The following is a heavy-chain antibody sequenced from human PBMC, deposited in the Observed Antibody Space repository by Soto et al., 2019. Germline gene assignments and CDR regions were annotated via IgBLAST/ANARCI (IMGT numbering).Heavy chain of an antibody. D-gene: IGHD5-18*01. Sequence: GASVKVSCKASGYTFTSYYMHWVRQAPGQGLEWMGIINPSGGSTSYAQKLQGRVTITRDTSASTAYMELSSLRSEDTAVYYCARGLNGYLHYFDYWGQGTLVTVSS. CDR2: INPSGGST. V-gene: IGHV1-46*01. J-gene: IGHJ4*02. CDR3: ARGLNGYLHYFDY. CDR1: GYTFTSYY.